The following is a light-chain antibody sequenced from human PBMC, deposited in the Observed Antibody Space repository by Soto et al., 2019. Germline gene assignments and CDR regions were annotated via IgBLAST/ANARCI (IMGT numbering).Light chain of an antibody. CDR3: HQYNSWPPGT. CDR2: DAS. Sequence: IMLKQSPAILSVSPGERATLSCRASQSISRSLAWYQQKPGQAPRLLISDASTRATGIPARFSGSGSGTEFTLTISSLQSEDFALYYCHQYNSWPPGTFGQGTKV. J-gene: IGKJ2*01. V-gene: IGKV3-15*01. CDR1: QSISRS.